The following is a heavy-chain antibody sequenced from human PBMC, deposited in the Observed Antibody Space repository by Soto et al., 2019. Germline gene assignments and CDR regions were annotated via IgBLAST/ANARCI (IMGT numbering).Heavy chain of an antibody. J-gene: IGHJ6*02. CDR3: ARGPVSDD. V-gene: IGHV3-7*03. CDR1: GFMFRSYW. Sequence: GGSLRLSCAASGFMFRSYWMNWVRQAPGMGLEWVANIKPDGSDKYYVDSVKGRFTISRDNVKNSLYLQMNSLRAEDTAVYYCARGPVSDDWGQGTTVTGS. CDR2: IKPDGSDK.